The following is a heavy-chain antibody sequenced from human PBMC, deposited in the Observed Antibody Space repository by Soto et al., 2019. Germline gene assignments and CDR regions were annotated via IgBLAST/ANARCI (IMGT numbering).Heavy chain of an antibody. V-gene: IGHV3-23*01. CDR1: GLTFSNYA. CDR3: AKDPLGDYVGALDD. J-gene: IGHJ3*01. CDR2: ISGGGGGA. D-gene: IGHD4-17*01. Sequence: EVQLLESGGGLVQPGGSLRLSCAGSGLTFSNYAMVWVRQAPGKGLEWVSAISGGGGGAHYADSVRGRFSISRDNSQYTLDLQMNGLRAEDTALYYCAKDPLGDYVGALDDCVPGTMVTVSS.